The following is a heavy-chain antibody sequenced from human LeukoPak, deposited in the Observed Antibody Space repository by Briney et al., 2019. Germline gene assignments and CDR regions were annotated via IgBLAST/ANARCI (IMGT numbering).Heavy chain of an antibody. D-gene: IGHD1-26*01. CDR2: INPHRGVT. CDR3: ARTPGGSYSDDWYFDL. J-gene: IGHJ2*01. V-gene: IGHV1-2*02. CDR1: GYTFTDYY. Sequence: ASVKVSCKASGYTFTDYYLHWVRQAPGQGLEWMAWINPHRGVTNYARKFQGRVTVTRDTSITTAYMELSRLRSDDTAVYYCARTPGGSYSDDWYFDLWGRGTLVTVSS.